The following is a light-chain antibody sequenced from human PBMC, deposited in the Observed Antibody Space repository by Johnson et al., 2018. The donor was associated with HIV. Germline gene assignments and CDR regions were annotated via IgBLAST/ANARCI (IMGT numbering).Light chain of an antibody. CDR2: ENN. V-gene: IGLV1-51*02. CDR3: GTWDSSLSAPRYV. J-gene: IGLJ1*01. Sequence: QPVLTQPPSVSAAPGQKVTISCSGSSSDIGYNFVSWYQQLPGTAPKVLIYENNKRPSGIPDRFSGSKSGTSATLGITGLQTGDEAADYCGTWDSSLSAPRYVFGTGTTATVL. CDR1: SSDIGYNF.